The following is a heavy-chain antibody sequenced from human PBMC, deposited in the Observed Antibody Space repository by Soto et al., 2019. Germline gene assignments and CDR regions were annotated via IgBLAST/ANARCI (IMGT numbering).Heavy chain of an antibody. CDR2: MNPNSGNT. V-gene: IGHV1-8*02. CDR1: GYTIASYD. D-gene: IGHD1-1*01. CDR3: ARARRGQNGDYYYGMDV. J-gene: IGHJ6*02. Sequence: ASVQVSCKPSGYTIASYDSNWVRQATGQGLEWMGWMNPNSGNTGYAQKFQGRVTMTRNTSISTAYMELSSLRTEDTAVYYCARARRGQNGDYYYGMDVWGQGTTVSVS.